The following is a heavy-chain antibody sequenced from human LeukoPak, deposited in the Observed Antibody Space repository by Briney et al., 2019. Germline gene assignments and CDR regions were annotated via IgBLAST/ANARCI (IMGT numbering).Heavy chain of an antibody. Sequence: GGSLRLSCAASGFTFSSYGMHRVRQAPGKGLEWVAVIWYDGSNKYYADSVKGRFTISRDNSENTLFLQMNSLRAEDTAVFYCAKDGTPGSYYMDVWGKGTTVTVSS. D-gene: IGHD6-13*01. V-gene: IGHV3-33*06. CDR1: GFTFSSYG. CDR2: IWYDGSNK. CDR3: AKDGTPGSYYMDV. J-gene: IGHJ6*03.